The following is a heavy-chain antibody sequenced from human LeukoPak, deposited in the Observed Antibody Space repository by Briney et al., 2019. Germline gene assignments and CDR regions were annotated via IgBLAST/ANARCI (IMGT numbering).Heavy chain of an antibody. V-gene: IGHV1-69*13. CDR3: ASHPSEYYDILTGYFDY. CDR2: IIPIFGTA. Sequence: ASVKVSCKASGGTFSSCAISWVRQAPGQGLEWMGGIIPIFGTANYAQKFQGRVTITADESTSTAYMELSSLRSEDTAVYYCASHPSEYYDILTGYFDYWGQGTLVTVSS. J-gene: IGHJ4*02. D-gene: IGHD3-9*01. CDR1: GGTFSSCA.